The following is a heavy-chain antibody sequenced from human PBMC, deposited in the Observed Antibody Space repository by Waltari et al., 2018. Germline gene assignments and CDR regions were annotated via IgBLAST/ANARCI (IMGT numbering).Heavy chain of an antibody. D-gene: IGHD5-12*01. CDR3: ARQGERWLQLHYFDY. J-gene: IGHJ4*02. Sequence: EVQLVQSGAEVKKPGESLKISCKGSGSSFTSYWIGWVRQMPGKGLEWMGIIYPGDSDTRYSPSFQGQVTISADKSISTAYLQWSSLKASDTAMYYCARQGERWLQLHYFDYWGQGTLVTVSS. V-gene: IGHV5-51*01. CDR1: GSSFTSYW. CDR2: IYPGDSDT.